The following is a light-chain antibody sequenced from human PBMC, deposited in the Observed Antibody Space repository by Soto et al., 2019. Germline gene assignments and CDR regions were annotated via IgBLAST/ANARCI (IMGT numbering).Light chain of an antibody. CDR3: MQSTSWPWT. V-gene: IGKV2-30*01. CDR2: KVS. CDR1: QSLVYTDGNTY. J-gene: IGKJ1*01. Sequence: DVVMTQSPLSLSVTVGQPASISCRSSQSLVYTDGNTYLLWFQQRPGQSPRRLIYKVSDRDSGVPDRFSGSGSGTDFTLRISRVEAEDVGTYYCMQSTSWPWTFGQGTKVDFK.